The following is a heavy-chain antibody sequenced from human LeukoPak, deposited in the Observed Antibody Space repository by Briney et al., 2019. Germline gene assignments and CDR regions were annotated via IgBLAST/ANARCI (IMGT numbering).Heavy chain of an antibody. CDR2: IWYDGSNK. V-gene: IGHV3-33*08. CDR3: ARGGALLWFGASFDY. J-gene: IGHJ4*02. CDR1: GFTFSSYG. Sequence: GGSLRLSCAASGFTFSSYGMHWVRQAPGKGLEWVAVIWYDGSNKYYADSVKGRFTISRDNSKNTLYLQMNSLRAEDTAVYYCARGGALLWFGASFDYWGQGTLVTVSS. D-gene: IGHD3-10*01.